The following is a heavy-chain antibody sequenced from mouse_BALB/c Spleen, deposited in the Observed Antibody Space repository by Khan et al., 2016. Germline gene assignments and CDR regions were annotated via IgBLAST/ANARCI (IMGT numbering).Heavy chain of an antibody. D-gene: IGHD1-1*02. CDR3: GSRTYYVGRYYFDY. V-gene: IGHV3-2*02. J-gene: IGHJ2*01. Sequence: VQLQQSGPGLVRPSQSLSLTCTVTGYSITSDYAWNWIRQFPGNRLEWMGYISFSGGPRYNPSLQSRISITRDISKNQFFLPLNSVTTEDTVTYYCGSRTYYVGRYYFDYWGRGTTLTVSS. CDR1: GYSITSDYA. CDR2: ISFSGGP.